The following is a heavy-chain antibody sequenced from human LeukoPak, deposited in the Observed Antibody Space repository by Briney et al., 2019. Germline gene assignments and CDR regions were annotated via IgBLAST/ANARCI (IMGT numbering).Heavy chain of an antibody. J-gene: IGHJ4*02. CDR2: ISYDGTT. V-gene: IGHV4-39*07. Sequence: PSETLSLTCAVSGASISSGNYCWDWIRQPPGKGLEWIGSISYDGTTYYNPSLESRVTISVDTSRNQFSLKLSSVTAADTAVYFCAREAEWASSWVDYWGQGTLVTVSS. CDR1: GASISSGNYC. CDR3: AREAEWASSWVDY. D-gene: IGHD6-13*01.